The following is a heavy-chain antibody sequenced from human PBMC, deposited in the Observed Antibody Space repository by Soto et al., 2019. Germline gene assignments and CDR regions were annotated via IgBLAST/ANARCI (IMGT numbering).Heavy chain of an antibody. V-gene: IGHV3-23*01. CDR1: GFTFSSYA. Sequence: GGSLRLSCAASGFTFSSYAMSWVRQAPGKGLEWVSTISISGSSTYYADSVRGRFTVSRDDSKNTLYLQMNSLRVDDTALYYWAKDLHVTGWYDFDYWGQGTLVTVSS. D-gene: IGHD6-19*01. CDR2: ISISGSST. CDR3: AKDLHVTGWYDFDY. J-gene: IGHJ4*02.